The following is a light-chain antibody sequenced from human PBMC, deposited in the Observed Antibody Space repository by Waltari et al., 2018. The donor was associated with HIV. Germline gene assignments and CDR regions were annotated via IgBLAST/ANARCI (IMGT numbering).Light chain of an antibody. CDR3: AAWDDSLNGVV. J-gene: IGLJ2*01. CDR2: SNN. Sequence: QSVLTQPPSASGTPGQRVTISCSGSSSNIGRNTVNWYQQLPGTAPKLLIYSNNQRPAGVPDRFSGAKSGTSAALASRGLQSEDEADYYGAAWDDSLNGVVFGGGTKLTVL. V-gene: IGLV1-44*01. CDR1: SSNIGRNT.